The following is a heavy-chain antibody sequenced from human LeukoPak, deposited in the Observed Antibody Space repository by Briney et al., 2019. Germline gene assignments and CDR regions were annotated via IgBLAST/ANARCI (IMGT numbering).Heavy chain of an antibody. Sequence: GASVKVSCKASGYTFTGYYMHWVRQAPGQGLEWMGRINPNSGGTNYAQKFQGRVTMTRDTSISTAYMELSSLRSEDTAVYYCARRVHEGDYVEDWFDPWGQGTLVTVSS. D-gene: IGHD4-17*01. J-gene: IGHJ5*02. CDR3: ARRVHEGDYVEDWFDP. CDR2: INPNSGGT. CDR1: GYTFTGYY. V-gene: IGHV1-2*06.